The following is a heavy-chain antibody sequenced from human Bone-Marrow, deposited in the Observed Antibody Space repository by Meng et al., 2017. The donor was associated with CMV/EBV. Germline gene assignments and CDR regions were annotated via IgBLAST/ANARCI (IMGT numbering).Heavy chain of an antibody. CDR3: ARDLRFLEWVSQGHALDH. J-gene: IGHJ4*02. CDR1: VGTFSSYA. D-gene: IGHD3-3*01. V-gene: IGHV1-69*10. Sequence: SVKVSCKASVGTFSSYAISWVRQAPGQGLEWMGGIIPILGIANYAQKFQGRVTITADKSTSTVYMELRSLRSDDTAIYYCARDLRFLEWVSQGHALDHWGQGTLVTVSS. CDR2: IIPILGIA.